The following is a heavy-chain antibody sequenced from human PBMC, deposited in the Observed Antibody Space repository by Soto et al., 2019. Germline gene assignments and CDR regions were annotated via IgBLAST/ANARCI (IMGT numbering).Heavy chain of an antibody. CDR1: GYTFTSYA. CDR3: ASGPGGADGPGDY. D-gene: IGHD2-15*01. V-gene: IGHV1-3*01. J-gene: IGHJ4*02. Sequence: QVQLVQSGAEVKKPGASVKVSCKASGYTFTSYAMHWVRQAPGQRLEWMGWINAGNGNTKYSQKFQGRVTITRDTSANTAYMELSSLRFEDTAVYYCASGPGGADGPGDYWGQGTLVTVSS. CDR2: INAGNGNT.